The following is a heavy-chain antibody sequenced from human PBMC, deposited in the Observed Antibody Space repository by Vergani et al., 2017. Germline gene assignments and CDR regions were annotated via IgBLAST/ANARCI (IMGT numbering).Heavy chain of an antibody. CDR1: GFTLSSSA. Sequence: EVQLVESGGGLVQPGGSLRLSCVVSGFTLSSSAMQCVRQAPGKGLEYVSAISSNGGGTYYANSVKGRFTISRDNAKKTLYLEMGSLRAEDMAVYYCAKDRGWYSLGLDYWGQGTLVTVSS. J-gene: IGHJ4*02. V-gene: IGHV3-64*01. CDR3: AKDRGWYSLGLDY. CDR2: ISSNGGGT. D-gene: IGHD2-21*01.